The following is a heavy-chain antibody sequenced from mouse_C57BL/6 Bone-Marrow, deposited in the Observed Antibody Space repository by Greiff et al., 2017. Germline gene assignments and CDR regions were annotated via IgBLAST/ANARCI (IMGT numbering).Heavy chain of an antibody. Sequence: VKLMESGAELARPGASAKLSCKASGYTFTSYGISWVKQRTGQGLEWIGEIYPRSGNTYYNEKFKGKATLTADKSSSTAYMELRSLTSEDSAVYFCARSRLRREFAYWGQGTLVTVSA. CDR1: GYTFTSYG. V-gene: IGHV1-81*01. D-gene: IGHD2-4*01. J-gene: IGHJ3*01. CDR3: ARSRLRREFAY. CDR2: IYPRSGNT.